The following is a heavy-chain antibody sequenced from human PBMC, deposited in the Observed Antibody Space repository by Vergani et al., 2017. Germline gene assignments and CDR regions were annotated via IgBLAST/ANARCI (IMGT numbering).Heavy chain of an antibody. D-gene: IGHD1-1*01. Sequence: EVQLVESGGGLVQPGRSLRLSCAASGFTFDDYAMHWVRQAPGKGLEWVSGISGSGGSTYYADSVKGRFTISRDNSKNTLYLQMNSLRAEDTAVYYCAKPSWRYYYYMDVWGKGTTVTVSS. J-gene: IGHJ6*03. CDR1: GFTFDDYA. CDR3: AKPSWRYYYYMDV. V-gene: IGHV3-23*04. CDR2: ISGSGGST.